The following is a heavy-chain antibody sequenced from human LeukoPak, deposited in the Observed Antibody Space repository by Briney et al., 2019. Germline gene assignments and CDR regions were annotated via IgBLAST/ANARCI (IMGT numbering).Heavy chain of an antibody. CDR3: ARAQERYFDY. D-gene: IGHD1-26*01. Sequence: GGSLRLSCAPPGFSFSNYEMNWVRQAPRQGLEWISFITSTGLTIYYADSVKGRFTISRDNAKNSLYLQMNSLRPEDTALYYCARAQERYFDYWGQGTLVTVSS. CDR1: GFSFSNYE. CDR2: ITSTGLTI. J-gene: IGHJ4*02. V-gene: IGHV3-48*03.